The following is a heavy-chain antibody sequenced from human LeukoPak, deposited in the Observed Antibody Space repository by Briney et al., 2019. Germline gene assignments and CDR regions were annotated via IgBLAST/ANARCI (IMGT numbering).Heavy chain of an antibody. D-gene: IGHD6-13*01. CDR2: ISGSGGST. V-gene: IGHV3-23*01. Sequence: GGSLRLSCAASGFTVSANYMAWVRQAPGKGLEWVSAISGSGGSTYYADSVKGRFTISRDNSKNTLYLQMNSLRAEDTAVYYCAKDLAAAGKKGSDAFDIWGQGTMVTVSS. CDR1: GFTVSANY. CDR3: AKDLAAAGKKGSDAFDI. J-gene: IGHJ3*02.